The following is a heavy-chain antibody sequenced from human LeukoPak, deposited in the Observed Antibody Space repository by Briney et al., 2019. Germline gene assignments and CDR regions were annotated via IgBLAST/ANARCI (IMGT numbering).Heavy chain of an antibody. CDR2: IYPGDSDT. D-gene: IGHD6-19*01. J-gene: IGHJ4*02. CDR1: GYTFTDHW. Sequence: KGGESLKISCKASGYTFTDHWIGRVRQMPGKGLEWMGIIYPGDSDTRYSPSFQGQVTISADKSISTAYLQWRNLQAPDTAMYYCARGDNSGWYFFDYWGQGTLVTVSS. CDR3: ARGDNSGWYFFDY. V-gene: IGHV5-51*01.